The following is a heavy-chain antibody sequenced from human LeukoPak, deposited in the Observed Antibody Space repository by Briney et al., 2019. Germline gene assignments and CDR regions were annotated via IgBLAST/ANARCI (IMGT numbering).Heavy chain of an antibody. Sequence: SETLSLTCTVSGGSILDSTYYWAWIRQPPGKGLEWIATIFYNGNTHYNPSLKSRVTMSVDTVKNQFSLNLNSVTAADTTVYYCARQSSGYYYGWFDPWGQGTLVTVSS. V-gene: IGHV4-39*01. D-gene: IGHD3-22*01. J-gene: IGHJ5*02. CDR1: GGSILDSTYY. CDR2: IFYNGNT. CDR3: ARQSSGYYYGWFDP.